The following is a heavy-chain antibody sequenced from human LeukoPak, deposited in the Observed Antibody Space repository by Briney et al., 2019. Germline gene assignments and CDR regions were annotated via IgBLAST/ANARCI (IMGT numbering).Heavy chain of an antibody. CDR3: ARGYSYGSVSYYYYMDV. V-gene: IGHV1-69*13. D-gene: IGHD5-18*01. J-gene: IGHJ6*03. CDR2: IIPIFGTA. Sequence: SVKASCKASGGTFSSYAISWVRQAPGQGLEWMGGIIPIFGTANYAQKFQGRVTITADESTSTAYMELSSLRSEDTAVYYCARGYSYGSVSYYYYMDVWGKGTTVTVSS. CDR1: GGTFSSYA.